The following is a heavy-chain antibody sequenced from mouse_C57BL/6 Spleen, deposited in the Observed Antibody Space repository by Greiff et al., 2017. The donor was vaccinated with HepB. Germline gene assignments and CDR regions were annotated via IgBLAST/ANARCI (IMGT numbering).Heavy chain of an antibody. CDR2: ISYDGSN. CDR1: GYSITSGYY. Sequence: EVQLVESGPGLVKPSQSLSLTCSVTGYSITSGYYWNWIRQFPGNKLEWMGYISYDGSNNYNPSLKNRISITRDTSKNQFFLKLNSVTTEDTATYYCARGGYYDYDEYYAMDYWGQGTSVTVSS. CDR3: ARGGYYDYDEYYAMDY. D-gene: IGHD2-4*01. J-gene: IGHJ4*01. V-gene: IGHV3-6*01.